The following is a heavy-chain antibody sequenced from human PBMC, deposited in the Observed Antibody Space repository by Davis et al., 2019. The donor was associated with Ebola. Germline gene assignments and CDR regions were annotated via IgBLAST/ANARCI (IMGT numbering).Heavy chain of an antibody. CDR2: ISSSSSYI. D-gene: IGHD3-9*01. CDR3: ARRSPRGYDILTGYYYGMDV. Sequence: GESLKISCAASGFTFSAYSMHWVRQAPGKGLEWVSSISSSSSYIYYADSVKGRFTISRDNAKNSLYLQMNSLRDEDTAVYYCARRSPRGYDILTGYYYGMDVWGQGTTVTVSS. CDR1: GFTFSAYS. J-gene: IGHJ6*02. V-gene: IGHV3-21*01.